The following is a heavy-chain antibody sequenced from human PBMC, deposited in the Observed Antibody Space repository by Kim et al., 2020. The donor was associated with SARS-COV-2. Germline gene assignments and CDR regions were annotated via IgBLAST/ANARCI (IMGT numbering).Heavy chain of an antibody. V-gene: IGHV3-30*18. J-gene: IGHJ4*02. CDR3: AKERTITFGGVIAYFDY. CDR2: ISYDGSNK. CDR1: GFTFSSYG. D-gene: IGHD3-16*02. Sequence: GGSLRLSCAASGFTFSSYGMHWVRQAPGKGLEWVAVISYDGSNKYYADSVKGRFTISRDNSKNTLYLQMNSLRAEDTAVYYCAKERTITFGGVIAYFDYWGQGNLVPV.